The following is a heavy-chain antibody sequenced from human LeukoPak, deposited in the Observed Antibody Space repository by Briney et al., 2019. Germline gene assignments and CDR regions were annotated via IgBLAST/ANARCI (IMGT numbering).Heavy chain of an antibody. CDR2: IYYSGST. D-gene: IGHD6-13*01. Sequence: TSETLSLTCTVSGGSISSSSYYWGWIRQPPGKGLEWIGSIYYSGSTYYNPSLKSRVTISVDTSKNQFSLKLSSVTAADTAVYYCARPYSSSWSINVDAFDIWGQGTMVTVS. V-gene: IGHV4-39*01. CDR3: ARPYSSSWSINVDAFDI. J-gene: IGHJ3*02. CDR1: GGSISSSSYY.